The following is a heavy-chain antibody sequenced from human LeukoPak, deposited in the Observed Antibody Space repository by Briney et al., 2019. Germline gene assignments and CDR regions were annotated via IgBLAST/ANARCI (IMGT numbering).Heavy chain of an antibody. CDR3: ASATNNWFDP. CDR2: IYYSGIT. V-gene: IGHV4-31*03. CDR1: GGSISSGGYY. Sequence: SETLSLTCTVSGGSISSGGYYWSWIRQHPGKGLEWIGYIYYSGITYYNSSLKSRVTISVDTSKNQFSLKLSSVTAADTAVYYCASATNNWFDPWGQGTLVTVSS. J-gene: IGHJ5*02.